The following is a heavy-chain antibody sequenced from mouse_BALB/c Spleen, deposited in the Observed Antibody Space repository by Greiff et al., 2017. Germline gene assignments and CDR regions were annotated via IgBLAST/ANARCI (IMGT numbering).Heavy chain of an antibody. V-gene: IGHV2-9*02. J-gene: IGHJ3*01. Sequence: LQESGPGLVAPSQSLSITCTASGFSFTSYGVHWVRQPPGKGLEWLGVIWAGGSTNYNSALMSRLSISKDNSKSHVFLKMNSLQTDDTAMYSCASMVTSWLAYWGQGTLVTVSA. CDR3: ASMVTSWLAY. CDR1: GFSFTSYG. D-gene: IGHD2-2*01. CDR2: IWAGGST.